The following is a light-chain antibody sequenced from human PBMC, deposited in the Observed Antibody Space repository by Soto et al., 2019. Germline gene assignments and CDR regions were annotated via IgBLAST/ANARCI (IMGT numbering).Light chain of an antibody. CDR2: DVS. V-gene: IGLV2-11*01. J-gene: IGLJ2*01. Sequence: QSVLTQPRSVSASPGQSVTISCTGTSSDVGGYNYVSWYQHHPGKAPKLMIYDVSKRPSGVPNRFSGSKSGNTASLTISALQAEDEADYYCCSYAGSYAVVFGGGTKLTVL. CDR3: CSYAGSYAVV. CDR1: SSDVGGYNY.